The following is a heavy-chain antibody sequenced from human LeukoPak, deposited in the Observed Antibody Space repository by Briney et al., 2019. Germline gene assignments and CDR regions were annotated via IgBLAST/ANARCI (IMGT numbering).Heavy chain of an antibody. J-gene: IGHJ4*02. D-gene: IGHD3-10*01. CDR1: GFTFSSYG. Sequence: GGSLRLSCAVSGFTFSSYGMHWVRQAPGKGLEWVAVISYDGSNKYYADPVKGRFTISRDNSKNTLYLQMNSLRAEDTAVYYCAKDRNRFGELSGWGQGTLVTVSS. CDR2: ISYDGSNK. V-gene: IGHV3-30*18. CDR3: AKDRNRFGELSG.